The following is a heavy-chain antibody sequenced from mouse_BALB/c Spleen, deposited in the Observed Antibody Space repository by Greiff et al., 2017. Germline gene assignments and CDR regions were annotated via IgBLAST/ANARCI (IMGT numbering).Heavy chain of an antibody. Sequence: QVQLKQPGAELVKPGASVKMSCKASGYTFTSYWMHWVKQRPGQGLEWIGVIDPSDSYTSYNQKFKGKATLTVDTSSSTAYMQLSSLTSEDSAVYYCTTGTGEDAMDYWGQGTSVTVSS. CDR3: TTGTGEDAMDY. V-gene: IGHV1S127*01. CDR1: GYTFTSYW. J-gene: IGHJ4*01. CDR2: IDPSDSYT. D-gene: IGHD4-1*01.